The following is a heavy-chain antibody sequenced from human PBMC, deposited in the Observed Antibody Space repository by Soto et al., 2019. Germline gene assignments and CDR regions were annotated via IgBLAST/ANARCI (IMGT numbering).Heavy chain of an antibody. CDR3: AHRQDDFWSGSNIGAFDI. Sequence: QITLKESGPTLVKPTQTLTLTCTLSGFSLSTSGVGVGWIRQPPGKALEWLALIYWDDDKRYSPSLKSSLTITKDTSKNQVVLTMTNMDPVNTATYYCAHRQDDFWSGSNIGAFDICGKETMVTVSS. D-gene: IGHD3-3*01. J-gene: IGHJ3*02. V-gene: IGHV2-5*02. CDR2: IYWDDDK. CDR1: GFSLSTSGVG.